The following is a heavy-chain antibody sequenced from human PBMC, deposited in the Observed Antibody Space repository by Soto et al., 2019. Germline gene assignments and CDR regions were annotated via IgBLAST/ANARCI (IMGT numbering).Heavy chain of an antibody. CDR1: GVTLRNPD. Sequence: CLRLSCTASGVTLRNPDVGGFRQVPGKGLEWLSYISSSGDTIYYADSVKGRFTVSRDNAKNSLYLQMNSLRAEDTAVYYCARYCSSASCYAGSAEYFQNWGQGTQVTV. V-gene: IGHV3-11*01. CDR3: ARYCSSASCYAGSAEYFQN. CDR2: ISSSGDTI. D-gene: IGHD2-2*01. J-gene: IGHJ1*01.